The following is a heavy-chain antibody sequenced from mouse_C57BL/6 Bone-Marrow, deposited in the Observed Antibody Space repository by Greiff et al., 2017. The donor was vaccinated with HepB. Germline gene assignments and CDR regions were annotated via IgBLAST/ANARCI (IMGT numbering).Heavy chain of an antibody. J-gene: IGHJ1*03. CDR1: GYTFTSYW. D-gene: IGHD3-2*02. V-gene: IGHV1-5*01. CDR2: IYPGNSDT. Sequence: EVQLQQSGTVLARPGASVKMSCKTSGYTFTSYWMHWVKQRPGQGLEWIGAIYPGNSDTSYNQKFKGKAKLTAVTSASTAYMELSSLTNEDSAVYYCTRSSGYPYWYFDVWGTGTTVTVSS. CDR3: TRSSGYPYWYFDV.